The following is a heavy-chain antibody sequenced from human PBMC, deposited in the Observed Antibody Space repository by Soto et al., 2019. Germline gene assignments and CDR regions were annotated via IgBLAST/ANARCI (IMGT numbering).Heavy chain of an antibody. V-gene: IGHV4-31*03. Sequence: QVQLQESGPGLVKPSQTLSLTCTVSGGSINSGGYCWSWIRQHPGKGLDWIGCSSYGGSSSYNPSLKSRVTVSADTSKNQFSLKLSSVTATDTAVYYCSRGILVWGQGTLITVSS. D-gene: IGHD5-18*01. CDR3: SRGILV. CDR1: GGSINSGGYC. J-gene: IGHJ4*02. CDR2: SSYGGSS.